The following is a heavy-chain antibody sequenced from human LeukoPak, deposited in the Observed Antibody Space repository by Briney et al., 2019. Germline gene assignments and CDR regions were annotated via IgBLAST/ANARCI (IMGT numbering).Heavy chain of an antibody. CDR2: ISAYNANT. Sequence: ASVKVSCKASGYTFTTYGISWVRQAPGQGVEWVGWISAYNANTNYAQKLQGRVTLTTDTSTSTAYMELRSLRSDDTALYYCARATTAAAGFDYWGQGTLVTVSS. V-gene: IGHV1-18*01. J-gene: IGHJ4*02. CDR3: ARATTAAAGFDY. D-gene: IGHD6-13*01. CDR1: GYTFTTYG.